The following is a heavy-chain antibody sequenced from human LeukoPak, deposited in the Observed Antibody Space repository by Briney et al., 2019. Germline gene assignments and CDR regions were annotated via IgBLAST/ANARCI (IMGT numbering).Heavy chain of an antibody. V-gene: IGHV3-7*01. D-gene: IGHD3-3*01. Sequence: PGGSLRLSCAASGFTLSNNWMSWVRQAPGKGLEWVANIKQDGSDKYYVDSVKGRFIISRDNGKNSLYLQMNSLRAEDTAVYYCTRQTVGFWSNYYQYYFDHWGQGALVTVSS. CDR2: IKQDGSDK. J-gene: IGHJ4*02. CDR1: GFTLSNNW. CDR3: TRQTVGFWSNYYQYYFDH.